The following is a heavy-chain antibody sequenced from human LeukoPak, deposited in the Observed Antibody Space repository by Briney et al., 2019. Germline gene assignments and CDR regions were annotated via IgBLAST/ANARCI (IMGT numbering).Heavy chain of an antibody. CDR1: GYTFTDYY. D-gene: IGHD1-14*01. CDR3: ARVSSEPMGATDY. CDR2: INPNSGST. Sequence: ASVNVSFKASGYTFTDYYIHWVRQAPGQGLEGMGWINPNSGSTNYPEKFQGRVTMTRGTSISTAYMELSRLRSDDTAVYYCARVSSEPMGATDYWGQGTRVTVSS. V-gene: IGHV1-2*02. J-gene: IGHJ4*02.